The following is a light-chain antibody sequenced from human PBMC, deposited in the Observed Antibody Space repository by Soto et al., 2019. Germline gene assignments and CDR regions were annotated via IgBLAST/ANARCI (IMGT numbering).Light chain of an antibody. V-gene: IGLV2-14*03. J-gene: IGLJ1*01. CDR2: NVY. Sequence: QSALTQPASVSGSPGQSITISCTGTSSDVGAYNFVSWHQQHPGKAPKLMIYNVYDRPSGISYRFSGSKSGNTASLTISGLQGVDEADYYCSAYTVSRTYVFGTGTKLTVL. CDR3: SAYTVSRTYV. CDR1: SSDVGAYNF.